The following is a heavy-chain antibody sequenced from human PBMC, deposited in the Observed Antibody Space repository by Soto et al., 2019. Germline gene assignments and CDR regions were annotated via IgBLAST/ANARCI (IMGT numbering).Heavy chain of an antibody. Sequence: QVQLQESGPGLVKPSQTLSLTCTVSGGSISSGGYYWSWIRQHPGKGLEWIGYIYYSGSTYYNPSLKSRVTIPVDTSKNQSSLKLSSVTAADTAVYYCARARAGGHWYFDLWGRGTLVIVSS. J-gene: IGHJ2*01. D-gene: IGHD6-6*01. CDR3: ARARAGGHWYFDL. CDR1: GGSISSGGYY. V-gene: IGHV4-31*03. CDR2: IYYSGST.